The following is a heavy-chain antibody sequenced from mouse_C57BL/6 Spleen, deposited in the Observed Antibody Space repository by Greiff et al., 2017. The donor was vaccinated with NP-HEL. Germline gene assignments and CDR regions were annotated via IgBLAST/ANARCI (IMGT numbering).Heavy chain of an antibody. D-gene: IGHD2-1*01. CDR1: GYTFTSYW. J-gene: IGHJ2*01. V-gene: IGHV1-52*01. CDR2: IDTSDSET. Sequence: VQLQQSGAELVRPGSSVKLSCKASGYTFTSYWMHWVKQRPIQGLEWIGNIDTSDSETHYNQKFKDKATLTVDKSSSTAYMQLSSLTSEDSAVYYCARDYGNYAGFDYWGQGTTLTVSS. CDR3: ARDYGNYAGFDY.